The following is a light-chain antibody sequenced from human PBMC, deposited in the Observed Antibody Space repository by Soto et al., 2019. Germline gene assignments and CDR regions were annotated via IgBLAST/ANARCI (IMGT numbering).Light chain of an antibody. J-gene: IGKJ5*01. CDR2: DVS. Sequence: AIQVTQSQSSLSASVGDRVTITCRASQDIRGALAWYQQKPGKPPRLLIYDVSTLESGVPSRFSGSSSGTEFTLTISSLQSEDFGTYLCQQFNSYPITFGHGTRLEIK. CDR3: QQFNSYPIT. V-gene: IGKV1-13*02. CDR1: QDIRGA.